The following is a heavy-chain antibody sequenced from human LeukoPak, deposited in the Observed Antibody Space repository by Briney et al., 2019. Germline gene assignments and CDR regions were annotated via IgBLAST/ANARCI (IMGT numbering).Heavy chain of an antibody. V-gene: IGHV3-21*01. CDR3: ARVRDQQSYGMDV. J-gene: IGHJ6*02. Sequence: GGSLRLSCAASGFTVSSNYMSWVRQAPGKGLEWVSSISSSSSYIYYADSVKGRFTISRDNAKNSLYLQMNSLRAEDTAVYYCARVRDQQSYGMDVWGQGTTVTVSS. CDR1: GFTVSSNY. D-gene: IGHD2-2*01. CDR2: ISSSSSYI.